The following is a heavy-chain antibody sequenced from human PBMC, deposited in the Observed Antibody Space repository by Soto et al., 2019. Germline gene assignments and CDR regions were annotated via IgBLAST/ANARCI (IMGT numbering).Heavy chain of an antibody. Sequence: GGSLRLSCVGPGFIFSSYYMNWVRQAPGKGLEWVSSISGGSAYIYYADSVKGRFTISRDNAKNSLYLEMNSLRVEATAVYYCVRVWRLVGRYGMDVWGQGTTVTVSS. CDR2: ISGGSAYI. V-gene: IGHV3-21*01. CDR1: GFIFSSYY. CDR3: VRVWRLVGRYGMDV. J-gene: IGHJ6*02. D-gene: IGHD6-25*01.